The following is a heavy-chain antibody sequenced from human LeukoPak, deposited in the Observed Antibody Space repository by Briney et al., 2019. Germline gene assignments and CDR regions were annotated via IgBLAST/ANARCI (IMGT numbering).Heavy chain of an antibody. V-gene: IGHV3-48*03. Sequence: GGSLRLSCAASGFTFSSYEMNWVRQAPGKGLEWVSYISSSGSTIYYADSVKGRFTISRDNAKNSLYLQMNSLRAEDTAVYYCARAGYDFWSGSDYWGQGTLVTVSS. CDR3: ARAGYDFWSGSDY. CDR2: ISSSGSTI. CDR1: GFTFSSYE. D-gene: IGHD3-3*01. J-gene: IGHJ4*02.